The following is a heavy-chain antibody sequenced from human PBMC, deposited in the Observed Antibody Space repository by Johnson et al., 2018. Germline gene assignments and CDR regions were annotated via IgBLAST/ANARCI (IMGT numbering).Heavy chain of an antibody. V-gene: IGHV3-72*01. D-gene: IGHD3-10*01. CDR1: GFTFSDHY. J-gene: IGHJ4*02. CDR2: IRNKADSYTT. Sequence: VQLVESGGGLVQPGGSLRLSCAASGFTFSDHYMDWVRQAPGKGLEWVGRIRNKADSYTTEYAASVKGRFAISRDDSKKSLYRRMNSLKTEDTAVDYCARGPSTLIRGVNTPNDYWGQGTLVTVSS. CDR3: ARGPSTLIRGVNTPNDY.